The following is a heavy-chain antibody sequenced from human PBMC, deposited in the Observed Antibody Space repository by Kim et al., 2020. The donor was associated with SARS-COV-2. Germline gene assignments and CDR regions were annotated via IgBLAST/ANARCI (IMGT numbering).Heavy chain of an antibody. Sequence: TNYNPSLQGRVTISGDTSKKQFSVRLSSVTAADAAVYYCARHLRNWYFDLWGRGTLVTVSS. V-gene: IGHV4-39*01. CDR3: ARHLRNWYFDL. CDR2: T. J-gene: IGHJ2*01.